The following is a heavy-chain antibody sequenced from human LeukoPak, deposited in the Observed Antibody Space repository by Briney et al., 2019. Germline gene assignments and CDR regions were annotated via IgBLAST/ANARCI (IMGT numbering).Heavy chain of an antibody. CDR1: GYTFTGYY. J-gene: IGHJ6*02. CDR3: ASLIVGGRGYYYGMDV. CDR2: INPNSGGT. V-gene: IGHV1-2*02. Sequence: GASVKVSCKASGYTFTGYYMHWVRQAPGQGLEWMGWINPNSGGTNYAQKFQGRVTMTRNTSISTAYMELSSLRSEDTAVYYCASLIVGGRGYYYGMDVWGQGTTVTVSS. D-gene: IGHD1-26*01.